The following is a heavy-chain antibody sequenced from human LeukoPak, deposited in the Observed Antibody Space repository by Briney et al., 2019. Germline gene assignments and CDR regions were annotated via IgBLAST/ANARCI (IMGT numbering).Heavy chain of an antibody. CDR1: GFTFSSYG. Sequence: PGGTLRLSCAASGFTFSSYGMSWVRQAPGKGLEWVAVISYDGSNKYYADSVKGRFTISRDNSKNTLYLQMNSLRAEDTAVYYCARDRSGSSEYYFDYWGQGTLVTVSS. J-gene: IGHJ4*02. V-gene: IGHV3-30*03. CDR2: ISYDGSNK. D-gene: IGHD1-26*01. CDR3: ARDRSGSSEYYFDY.